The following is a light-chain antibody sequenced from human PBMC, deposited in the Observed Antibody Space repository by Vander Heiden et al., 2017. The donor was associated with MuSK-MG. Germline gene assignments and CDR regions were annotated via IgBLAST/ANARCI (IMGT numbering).Light chain of an antibody. CDR2: DDD. CDR1: SGSIASSN. V-gene: IGLV6-57*01. Sequence: NSMLTQPHAVSESPGKTVTISCTRSSGSIASSNVRWYQQRPSRSPTPMIYDDDQGPSGVPDRFSGAIDCASNSASLTSSGLKTEDEDDYYWQSYNSSNHVVFGGGTKLTVL. J-gene: IGLJ2*01. CDR3: QSYNSSNHVV.